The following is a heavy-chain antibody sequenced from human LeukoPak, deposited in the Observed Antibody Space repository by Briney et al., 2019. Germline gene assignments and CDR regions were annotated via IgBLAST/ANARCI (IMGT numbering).Heavy chain of an antibody. CDR2: IIPIFGTA. Sequence: SVKVSCKASGGTFSSYAISWVRQAPGQGLEWMGGIIPIFGTANYAQKFQGRVTITTDESTSTAYMELSSLRSEDTAVYYCARDMVRGVQTHSRFDYWGQGTLVTVSS. V-gene: IGHV1-69*05. CDR3: ARDMVRGVQTHSRFDY. D-gene: IGHD3-10*01. CDR1: GGTFSSYA. J-gene: IGHJ4*02.